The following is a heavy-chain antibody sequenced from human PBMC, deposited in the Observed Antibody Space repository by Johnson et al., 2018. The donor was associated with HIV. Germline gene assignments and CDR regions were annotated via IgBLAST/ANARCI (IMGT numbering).Heavy chain of an antibody. CDR2: IGTAGDT. V-gene: IGHV3-13*01. CDR1: GFTFSSYD. Sequence: VQLVESGGGLVQPGRSLRLSCAASGFTFSSYDMHWVRQATGKGLEWVSAIGTAGDTYYPGSVKGRFTISRDNSKNTLYLQMNSLRAEDTAVYYCAGVRGAIVATIFRVWGQGTMVTVSS. CDR3: AGVRGAIVATIFRV. J-gene: IGHJ3*01. D-gene: IGHD5-12*01.